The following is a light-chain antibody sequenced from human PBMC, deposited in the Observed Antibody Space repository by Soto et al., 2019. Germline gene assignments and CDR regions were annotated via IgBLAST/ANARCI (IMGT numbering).Light chain of an antibody. V-gene: IGKV3-11*01. Sequence: EMVLTQSPATLSLSPGERATLSCRASQSVFRSLAWYQQRPGQAPRLLISDASNRATGVPARFSGSGSGTDLTITISSLEPEDFEVYYCQQRNILPLTFGGGTKVDI. CDR2: DAS. CDR1: QSVFRS. J-gene: IGKJ4*01. CDR3: QQRNILPLT.